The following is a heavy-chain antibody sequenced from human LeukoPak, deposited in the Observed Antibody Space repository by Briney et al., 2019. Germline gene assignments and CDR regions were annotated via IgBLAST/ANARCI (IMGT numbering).Heavy chain of an antibody. V-gene: IGHV3-30*18. CDR2: ISYDGSNK. CDR3: AKDGAVHYGDYYFDY. D-gene: IGHD4-17*01. CDR1: GFTFSSYG. Sequence: QPGGSLRLSCAASGFTFSSYGMHWVRQAPGKGLEWMAVISYDGSNKYYADSVKGRFTISRDNSKNTLYLQMNSLRAEDTAVYYCAKDGAVHYGDYYFDYWGQGTLVTVSS. J-gene: IGHJ4*02.